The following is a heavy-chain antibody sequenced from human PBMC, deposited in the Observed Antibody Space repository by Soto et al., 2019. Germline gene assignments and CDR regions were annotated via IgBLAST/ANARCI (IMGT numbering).Heavy chain of an antibody. Sequence: QVQLVQSGAEVQKPGASVKLSCKASGYTFTTYSMHWVRQAPGQSLEWLGWINTGNGDTRYPQKFQGRVTVTRDTSASTVYMELSSLYSADTAVYYGWRVRVGNDYWAQGTQVTVSP. D-gene: IGHD3-10*01. CDR2: INTGNGDT. CDR3: WRVRVGNDY. V-gene: IGHV1-3*04. J-gene: IGHJ4*02. CDR1: GYTFTTYS.